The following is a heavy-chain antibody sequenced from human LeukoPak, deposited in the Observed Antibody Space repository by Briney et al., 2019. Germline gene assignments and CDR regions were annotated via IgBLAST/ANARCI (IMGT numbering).Heavy chain of an antibody. V-gene: IGHV1-69*04. CDR2: IIPILGIA. J-gene: IGHJ5*02. Sequence: ASVKVSCKASGGTFSSYAISWVRQAPGQRLEWMGRIIPILGIANYAQKFQGRVTITADKSTSTAYMELSSLRSEDTAVYYCARTYYYDSSGYSVRDNWFDPWGQGTLVTVSS. CDR1: GGTFSSYA. CDR3: ARTYYYDSSGYSVRDNWFDP. D-gene: IGHD3-22*01.